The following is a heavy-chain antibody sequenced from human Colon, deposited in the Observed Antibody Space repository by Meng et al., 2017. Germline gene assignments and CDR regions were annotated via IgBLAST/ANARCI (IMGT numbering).Heavy chain of an antibody. D-gene: IGHD2-8*01. CDR1: GDSTSSEAFY. J-gene: IGHJ5*02. V-gene: IGHV4-31*03. Sequence: GLGHVLGSPLQNLSRTCPVSGDSTSSEAFYWGWIRQHPGKGLEWIGYMHYSGIANYNPSLNSRIAISVDTSKNHFSLKLSSVTAADTAVYYCARGYMYFDFDPWGRGTLVTVS. CDR3: ARGYMYFDFDP. CDR2: MHYSGIA.